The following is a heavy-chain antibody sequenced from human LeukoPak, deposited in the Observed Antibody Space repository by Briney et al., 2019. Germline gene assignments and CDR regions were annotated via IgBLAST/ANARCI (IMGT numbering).Heavy chain of an antibody. D-gene: IGHD6-19*01. CDR2: IYPGDSDT. CDR3: ARYIAVSGFWGYFDY. V-gene: IGHV5-51*01. Sequence: IYPGDSDTRYSPSFQGQVTISADKSISTAYLQWSSLKASDTAIYFCARYIAVSGFWGYFDYWGQGAPVIVSS. J-gene: IGHJ4*02.